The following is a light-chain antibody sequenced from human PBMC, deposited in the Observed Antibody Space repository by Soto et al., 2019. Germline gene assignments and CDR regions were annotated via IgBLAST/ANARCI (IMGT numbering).Light chain of an antibody. V-gene: IGKV3-15*01. CDR3: QQYYDWPSLT. CDR2: GAS. CDR1: ESVSSN. Sequence: EIIMTQSPATLPVSPGERATLSCRASESVSSNLARYQQKPGQAPRLLIYGASTRATGIPPRFSGSGSGTEFTLSISSLQSTDFAVYYCQQYYDWPSLTFGGGTKVDIK. J-gene: IGKJ4*01.